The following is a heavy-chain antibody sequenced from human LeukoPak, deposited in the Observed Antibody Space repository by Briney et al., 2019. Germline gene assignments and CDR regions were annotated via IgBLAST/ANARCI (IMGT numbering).Heavy chain of an antibody. D-gene: IGHD3-9*01. CDR1: GFTFSIYA. CDR3: AKAVDYDILTGLSRTPFDY. V-gene: IGHV3-23*01. CDR2: ISGGSDGT. Sequence: GGSLRLSCAGSGFTFSIYAMNWVRQAPGKGLEWVSSISGGSDGTYYAVSVKGRFTIARDNSKNTLYLQMNSLRAEDTAVYYCAKAVDYDILTGLSRTPFDYWGQGTLVTVSS. J-gene: IGHJ4*02.